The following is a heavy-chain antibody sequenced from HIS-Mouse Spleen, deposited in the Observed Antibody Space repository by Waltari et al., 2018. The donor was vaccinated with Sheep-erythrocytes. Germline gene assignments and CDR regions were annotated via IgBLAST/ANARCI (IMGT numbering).Heavy chain of an antibody. V-gene: IGHV3-9*01. CDR3: ARASIFGVVRGFDY. Sequence: GGLVQPGRSLRLSCAASGFSFDDYAMHWVRQAPGKGLEWVSGISWNSGSIGYADSVKGRFTISRDNAKNSLYLQMNSLRAEDTALYYCARASIFGVVRGFDYWGQGTLVTVSS. CDR2: ISWNSGSI. J-gene: IGHJ4*02. D-gene: IGHD3-3*01. CDR1: GFSFDDYA.